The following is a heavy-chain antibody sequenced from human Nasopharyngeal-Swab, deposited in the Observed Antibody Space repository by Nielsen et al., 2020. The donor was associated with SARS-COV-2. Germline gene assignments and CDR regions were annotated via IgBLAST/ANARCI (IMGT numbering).Heavy chain of an antibody. CDR2: ISAYNGNT. CDR3: ARVNYYGSGAGY. Sequence: VSVKVSCKASGYTFTSYGISWMRQAPGQGLEWMGWISAYNGNTNYAQKLQGGVTMTTDTSTSTAYMELRSLRSDDTAVYYCARVNYYGSGAGYWGQGTLVTVSS. CDR1: GYTFTSYG. D-gene: IGHD3-10*01. J-gene: IGHJ4*02. V-gene: IGHV1-18*01.